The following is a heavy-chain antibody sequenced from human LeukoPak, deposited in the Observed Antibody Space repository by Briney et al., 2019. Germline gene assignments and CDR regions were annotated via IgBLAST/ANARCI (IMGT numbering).Heavy chain of an antibody. V-gene: IGHV4-34*01. D-gene: IGHD4-17*01. CDR2: VNHSGYT. J-gene: IGHJ4*02. CDR3: ARQLYGSDY. Sequence: SETLSLTCDVSGVSFSTYYWSWIRQPPEKGLEWIGEVNHSGYTNYNPSLKGRVTISVDPSKNQLSLKLSSVTAADTAVYYCARQLYGSDYWGQGTLVTVSS. CDR1: GVSFSTYY.